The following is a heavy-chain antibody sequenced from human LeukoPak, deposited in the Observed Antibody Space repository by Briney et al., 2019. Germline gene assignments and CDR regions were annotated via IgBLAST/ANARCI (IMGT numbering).Heavy chain of an antibody. Sequence: PGGSLRLSCAASGFTFSTYAMSWVRQAPGKGLEWVSDVTNNGGSTYYADSVEGRFTISRDNSKNTLYLQMNSLRAEDTAVYYCAKLWSSSRGAFDIWGQGTMVTVSS. J-gene: IGHJ3*02. D-gene: IGHD2-2*01. CDR2: VTNNGGST. CDR1: GFTFSTYA. CDR3: AKLWSSSRGAFDI. V-gene: IGHV3-23*01.